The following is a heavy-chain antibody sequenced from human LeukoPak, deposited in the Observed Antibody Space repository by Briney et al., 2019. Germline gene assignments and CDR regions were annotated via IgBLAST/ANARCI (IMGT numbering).Heavy chain of an antibody. J-gene: IGHJ4*02. V-gene: IGHV3-15*04. CDR3: TTYGSGRKFDY. CDR1: GFSFSDAW. CDR2: IESKTDGGTT. Sequence: AGGSLRLSCAASGFSFSDAWMSWVRQIPGKGLEWVGRIESKTDGGTTDYAAPVKGRFTISRDDSTNTLYLQMNSLKSEATAVYYCTTYGSGRKFDYWGQGILVTVSS. D-gene: IGHD3-10*01.